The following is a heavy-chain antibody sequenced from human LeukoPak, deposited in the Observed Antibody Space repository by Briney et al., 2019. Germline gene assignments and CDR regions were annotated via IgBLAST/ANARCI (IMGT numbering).Heavy chain of an antibody. CDR1: GFTFSSYS. Sequence: GGSLRLSCAASGFTFSSYSMNWVRQAPGKELEWVSYISSSSTIYYADTVKGRFTVSRDNAKNSLYLQMNSLRAEDTAFYYCAKDGEGAYDSPRRVFFWYFDLWGRGSLVTVST. CDR2: ISSSSTI. V-gene: IGHV3-48*01. D-gene: IGHD3-10*01. J-gene: IGHJ2*01. CDR3: AKDGEGAYDSPRRVFFWYFDL.